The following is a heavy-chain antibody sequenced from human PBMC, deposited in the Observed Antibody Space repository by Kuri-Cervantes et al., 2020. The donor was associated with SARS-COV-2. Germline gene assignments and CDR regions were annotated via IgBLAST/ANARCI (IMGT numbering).Heavy chain of an antibody. D-gene: IGHD3-22*01. CDR1: GFTFRSHA. CDR3: AKGKTYYYDSSGRIDAFDI. Sequence: GGSLRLSCAASGFTFRSHAMHWVRQAPGKGLEWVAVISYDGNNKYYADSVKGRFTISRDNSKNTLYLQMNSLRAEDTAVYYCAKGKTYYYDSSGRIDAFDIWGQGTMVTVSS. V-gene: IGHV3-30-3*01. J-gene: IGHJ3*02. CDR2: ISYDGNNK.